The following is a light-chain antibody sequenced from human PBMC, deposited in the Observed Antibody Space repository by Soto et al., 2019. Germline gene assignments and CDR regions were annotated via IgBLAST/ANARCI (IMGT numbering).Light chain of an antibody. V-gene: IGKV1-5*03. J-gene: IGKJ1*01. CDR3: QQYNSYPWT. CDR2: KAS. Sequence: DIQMTQSPSTLSASVGDRVTISCRASQSVSSWLAWYQQKPGKAPKLLIYKASSLESGVPSRFSDSGSGTEFTLTISSLQPDDFATYYCQQYNSYPWTVGQGTKVEIK. CDR1: QSVSSW.